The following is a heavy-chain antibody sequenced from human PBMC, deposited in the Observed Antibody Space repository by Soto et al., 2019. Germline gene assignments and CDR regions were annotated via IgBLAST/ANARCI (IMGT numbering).Heavy chain of an antibody. J-gene: IGHJ4*02. CDR3: ARGGHIAVVTASFDY. CDR1: GYTFNTYY. Sequence: QVQLVQSGAEVRKPGASVKVSCKPSGYTFNTYYLHWLRQAPGQALEWMGVIHPSSGGTTYAQKFPGTVPVTRDTATTTVFMELSSLRSDDTAVYYCARGGHIAVVTASFDYWGQGTLVTVSS. V-gene: IGHV1-46*02. CDR2: IHPSSGGT. D-gene: IGHD2-21*02.